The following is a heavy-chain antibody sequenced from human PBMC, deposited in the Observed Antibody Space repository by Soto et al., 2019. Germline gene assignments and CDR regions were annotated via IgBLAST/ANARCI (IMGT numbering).Heavy chain of an antibody. CDR1: GGSISSSSYY. J-gene: IGHJ4*02. V-gene: IGHV4-39*01. CDR3: ARRKFRLLEWSQQYFNY. CDR2: IYYSGST. D-gene: IGHD3-3*01. Sequence: SVTLALTSTVSGGSISSSSYYWGWLRQPPGTGLEWIGSIYYSGSTYYYPSLKSRVTISLATYKNQSSLNLISVTSADTAVYYCARRKFRLLEWSQQYFNYWGQVNLVTVSS.